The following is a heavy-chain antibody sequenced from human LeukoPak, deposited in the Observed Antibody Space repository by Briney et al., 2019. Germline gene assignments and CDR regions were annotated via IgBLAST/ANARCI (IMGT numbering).Heavy chain of an antibody. Sequence: PGGSLRLSCAASGFTFSSYAMHWVRKAPGKGLEWVAVISYDGSNKYYADSVKGRFTISRDNSKNTLYLQMNSLRAEDTAVYYCARDTDSSSWQYYFDYWGQGTLVTVSS. CDR2: ISYDGSNK. V-gene: IGHV3-30-3*01. CDR3: ARDTDSSSWQYYFDY. D-gene: IGHD6-13*01. CDR1: GFTFSSYA. J-gene: IGHJ4*02.